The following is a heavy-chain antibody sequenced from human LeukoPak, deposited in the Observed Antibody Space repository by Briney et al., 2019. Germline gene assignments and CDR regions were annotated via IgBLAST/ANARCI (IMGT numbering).Heavy chain of an antibody. Sequence: GGSLRVSCTASGFTFGDYAISWVRQAPGKGLEWVGFIRSKAYGGTTEYAASVKGRFTISRDDSKSIAYLQMNSLKTEDTAVYYCSKWVRFGEFYDYWGQGTLVTVSS. CDR2: IRSKAYGGTT. CDR3: SKWVRFGEFYDY. D-gene: IGHD3-10*01. CDR1: GFTFGDYA. J-gene: IGHJ4*02. V-gene: IGHV3-49*04.